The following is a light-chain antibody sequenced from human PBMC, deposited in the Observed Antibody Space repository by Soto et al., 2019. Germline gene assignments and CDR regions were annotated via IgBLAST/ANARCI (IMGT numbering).Light chain of an antibody. Sequence: EIVMTQSPATLSVSPGERATLSCRASQSVSSNSAWYQQKPGQAPRLLIYGASTRATGIPARFSGSGSGTEFTLTISSLPSEDFAVYYCQQYNNWPYTFGQGTKLEIK. CDR1: QSVSSN. V-gene: IGKV3-15*01. J-gene: IGKJ2*01. CDR2: GAS. CDR3: QQYNNWPYT.